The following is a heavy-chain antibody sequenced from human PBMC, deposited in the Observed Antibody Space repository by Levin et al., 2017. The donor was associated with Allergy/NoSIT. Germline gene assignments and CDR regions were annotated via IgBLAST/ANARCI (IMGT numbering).Heavy chain of an antibody. CDR1: GFTFSSYW. V-gene: IGHV3-7*01. Sequence: PGGSLRLSCAASGFTFSSYWMSWVRQAAGKGLEWVANIKQDETQRFYVDSVKGRFTISRDNAKNSLYLQMNGLRAEDTALYYCARDVSGSLDYWGQGTLVTVSS. D-gene: IGHD1-26*01. CDR2: IKQDETQR. CDR3: ARDVSGSLDY. J-gene: IGHJ4*02.